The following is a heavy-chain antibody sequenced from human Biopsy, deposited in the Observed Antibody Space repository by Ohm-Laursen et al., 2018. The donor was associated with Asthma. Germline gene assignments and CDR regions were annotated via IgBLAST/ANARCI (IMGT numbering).Heavy chain of an antibody. CDR2: INSVFGTT. D-gene: IGHD2-2*01. CDR1: GGTFNTYV. Sequence: GASVKVSCKSLGGTFNTYVIGWVRQAPGQGLEWMGGINSVFGTTTYPQKFQDRVTITADDSMSIVYMELSSLRSEDTAVYYCARKAGSCISRTCYSLDFWGQGTLVTVSS. J-gene: IGHJ4*02. V-gene: IGHV1-69*13. CDR3: ARKAGSCISRTCYSLDF.